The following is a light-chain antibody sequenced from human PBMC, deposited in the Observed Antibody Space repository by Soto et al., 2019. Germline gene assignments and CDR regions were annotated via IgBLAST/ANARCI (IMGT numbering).Light chain of an antibody. J-gene: IGLJ2*01. CDR2: SNS. Sequence: QAVVTQPPSVSETPGQRVVLSCSGSTSNIGSNTVNWYQQFPGTAPKAVIYSNSLRPSGVPDRFSGSKSGTSASLAISELESEDEADYYCAAWVDNLADVRFGGGPQVTVL. CDR3: AAWVDNLADVR. V-gene: IGLV1-44*01. CDR1: TSNIGSNT.